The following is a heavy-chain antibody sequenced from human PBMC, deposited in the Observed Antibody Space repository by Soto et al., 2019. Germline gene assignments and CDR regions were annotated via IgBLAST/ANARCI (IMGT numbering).Heavy chain of an antibody. V-gene: IGHV4-30-2*01. Sequence: QLQLQESGSGLVKPSQTLSLTCAVSGGSISSGGYSWSWIRQPPGKGLEWIGYIYHSGSNYYNLSIKRGVTISADSSKNQFSLKVSSVAAADTAVYYCARVPGPWGQGTLVTVSS. CDR1: GGSISSGGYS. J-gene: IGHJ5*02. CDR3: ARVPGP. CDR2: IYHSGSN.